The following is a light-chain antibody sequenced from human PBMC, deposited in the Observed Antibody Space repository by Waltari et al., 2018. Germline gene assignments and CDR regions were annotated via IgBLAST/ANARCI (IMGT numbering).Light chain of an antibody. J-gene: IGLJ3*02. CDR2: STS. CDR1: SGSVYSSYY. Sequence: QTVVTQEPSFSVSPGGTVTLTCGLTSGSVYSSYYPSWYQQTPGQAPRPLISSTSTRSSGVPDRFSGSILGNKAALTVTGAQADGESDYYCVLYMGGGILFGGGTKLTVL. V-gene: IGLV8-61*01. CDR3: VLYMGGGIL.